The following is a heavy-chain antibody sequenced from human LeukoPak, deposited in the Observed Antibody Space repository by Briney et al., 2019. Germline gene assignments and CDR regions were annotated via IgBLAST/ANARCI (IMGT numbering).Heavy chain of an antibody. CDR2: ISAYNGNT. J-gene: IGHJ6*02. CDR3: ARLINQLSTNYYYYYGMDV. V-gene: IGHV1-18*01. CDR1: GYTFTSYG. Sequence: ASVKVSCKASGYTFTSYGISWVRQAPGQGLEWMGWISAYNGNTNYAQKLQGRVTTTTDTSTSTAYMELRSLRPDDTAVYYCARLINQLSTNYYYYYGMDVWGQGTTVTVSS. D-gene: IGHD2-2*01.